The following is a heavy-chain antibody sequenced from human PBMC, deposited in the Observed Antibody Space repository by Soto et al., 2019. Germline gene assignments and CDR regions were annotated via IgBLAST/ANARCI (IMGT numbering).Heavy chain of an antibody. CDR3: ARSSSWSSYYYYGMDV. CDR1: GFTFSSYA. V-gene: IGHV3-30-3*01. CDR2: ISYDGSNK. J-gene: IGHJ6*02. D-gene: IGHD6-13*01. Sequence: GGSLRLSCAASGFTFSSYAMHWVRQAPGKGLEWVAVISYDGSNKYYADSVKGRFTISRDNSKNTLYLQMNSLRAEDTAVYYCARSSSWSSYYYYGMDVWRQGTTVTVS.